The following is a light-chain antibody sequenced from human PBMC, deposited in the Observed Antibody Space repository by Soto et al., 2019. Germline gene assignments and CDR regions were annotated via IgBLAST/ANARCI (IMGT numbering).Light chain of an antibody. J-gene: IGLJ2*01. CDR2: ADN. Sequence: QSALTQTPSVSGAPGPKITMSCTGSSSNIGAGYDVHWYQQLPGAAPRLLIYADNNRPSGVPDRFSASNSGTSASLAITGLQGEDEAVYYCQSYDTSLSGVIFGAGTKLTVL. V-gene: IGLV1-40*01. CDR3: QSYDTSLSGVI. CDR1: SSNIGAGYD.